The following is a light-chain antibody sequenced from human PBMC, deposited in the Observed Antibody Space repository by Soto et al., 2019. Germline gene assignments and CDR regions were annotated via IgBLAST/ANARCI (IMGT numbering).Light chain of an antibody. Sequence: DIQMTQSPSSLSASVGDRVTITCRASQSIGKYLNWYQKKLGKAPELLIYAASTSQSGVPSRFTGSGSGTDFSLTTSSLQPEDLGRYYCQLGFIAPLTFGGGTKVEIK. V-gene: IGKV1-39*01. CDR2: AAS. J-gene: IGKJ4*01. CDR3: QLGFIAPLT. CDR1: QSIGKY.